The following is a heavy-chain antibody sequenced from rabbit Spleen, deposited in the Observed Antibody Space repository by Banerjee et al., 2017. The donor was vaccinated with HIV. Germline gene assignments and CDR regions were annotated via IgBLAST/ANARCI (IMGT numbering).Heavy chain of an antibody. J-gene: IGHJ4*01. Sequence: QEQVVESGGGLVQPEGSLTLTCTASGFSLSASDFIYWVRQAPGKGLEWIACVYTGSSGNTYYASGAKGRFTISKTSSTTMTLQMTSLTAADTATYFCARGANSGWGVVSFYFNLWGPGTLVTVS. CDR2: VYTGSSGNT. CDR1: GFSLSASDF. V-gene: IGHV1S45*01. D-gene: IGHD4-1*01. CDR3: ARGANSGWGVVSFYFNL.